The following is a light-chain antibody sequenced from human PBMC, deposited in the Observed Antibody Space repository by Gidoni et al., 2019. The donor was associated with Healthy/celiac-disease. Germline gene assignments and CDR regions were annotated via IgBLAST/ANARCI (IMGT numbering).Light chain of an antibody. CDR2: WAS. J-gene: IGKJ1*01. CDR3: QQYYSTPPT. CDR1: QSVLYSSNNKNY. V-gene: IGKV4-1*01. Sequence: DIVMTQSPDSLAVSLGERATINCKSSQSVLYSSNNKNYLAWYQQKPGQPPKLLIYWASTRESGVPDRFSGSGSGTDFTLTISSLQAEYVAVYYCQQYYSTPPTFXQXTKVEIK.